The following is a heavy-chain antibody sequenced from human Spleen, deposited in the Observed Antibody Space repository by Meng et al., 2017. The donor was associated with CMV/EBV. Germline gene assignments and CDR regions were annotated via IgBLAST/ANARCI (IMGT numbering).Heavy chain of an antibody. CDR2: MNPNSGNA. CDR3: ARVEGSGWRYYYFYGMDV. Sequence: ASVKVSCKASGYTFTNYDINWVRQAAGQGLEWMGSMNPNSGNADYAQKFQGRVTMTRDSSISTAYMELSSLRSEDTAMYYCARVEGSGWRYYYFYGMDVWGQGTTVTVSS. J-gene: IGHJ6*02. CDR1: GYTFTNYD. V-gene: IGHV1-8*01. D-gene: IGHD6-19*01.